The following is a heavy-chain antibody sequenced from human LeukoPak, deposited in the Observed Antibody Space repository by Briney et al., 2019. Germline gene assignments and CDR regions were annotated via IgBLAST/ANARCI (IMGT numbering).Heavy chain of an antibody. CDR1: GFTFSSYG. J-gene: IGHJ6*02. CDR2: IRYDGSNK. Sequence: GGSLRLSCAASGFTFSSYGMHWVRQAPGKGLEWVAFIRYDGSNKYYADSVKGRFTISRDNSKNTLYLQMNSLRAEDTAVYYCASSGYSYGSYGMDVWGQGTTVTVSS. D-gene: IGHD5-18*01. CDR3: ASSGYSYGSYGMDV. V-gene: IGHV3-30*02.